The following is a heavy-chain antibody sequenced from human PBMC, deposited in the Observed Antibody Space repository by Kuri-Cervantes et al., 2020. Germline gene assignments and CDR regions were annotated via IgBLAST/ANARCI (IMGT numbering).Heavy chain of an antibody. Sequence: GESLKISCAASGFTFSSYGMHWVRQAPGKGLEWVAVISYDGSNKYYADSVKGRFTISRDNAKNSLYLQMNSLRAEDTAVYYCARELTTRYFDWLLPVDFDYWGQGTLVTVSS. CDR3: ARELTTRYFDWLLPVDFDY. CDR2: ISYDGSNK. CDR1: GFTFSSYG. V-gene: IGHV3-30*03. J-gene: IGHJ4*02. D-gene: IGHD3-9*01.